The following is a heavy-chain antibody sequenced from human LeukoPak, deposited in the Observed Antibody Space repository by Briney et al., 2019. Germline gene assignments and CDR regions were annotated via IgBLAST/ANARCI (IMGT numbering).Heavy chain of an antibody. CDR1: GVSFSGYY. V-gene: IGHV4-34*01. Sequence: SSETLSLTCAVSGVSFSGYYWSWIRQPPGKGLEWIGEINHSGSTNYNPSLKSRVTISVDTSKNQFSLKLSSVTAADTAVYYCARAGVVVVAARGLDYWGQGTLVTVSS. CDR2: INHSGST. J-gene: IGHJ4*02. CDR3: ARAGVVVVAARGLDY. D-gene: IGHD2-15*01.